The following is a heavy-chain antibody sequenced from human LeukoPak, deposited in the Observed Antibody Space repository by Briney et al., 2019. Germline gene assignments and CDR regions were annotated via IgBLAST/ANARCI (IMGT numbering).Heavy chain of an antibody. CDR3: AKRYCSGGSCCPDY. J-gene: IGHJ4*02. CDR2: ISNSGGST. Sequence: GGSLRLSCVASGFTFSNYAMSWVRQTPGKGLAWVSAISNSGGSTYNADSVKGRFTISRDTSKNTVYLQMNSLRTEDTAVYYCAKRYCSGGSCCPDYWGQGTRVTVSS. V-gene: IGHV3-23*01. D-gene: IGHD2-15*01. CDR1: GFTFSNYA.